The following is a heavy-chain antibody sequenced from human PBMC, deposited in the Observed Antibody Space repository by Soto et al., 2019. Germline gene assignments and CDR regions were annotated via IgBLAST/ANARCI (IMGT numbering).Heavy chain of an antibody. CDR2: ISAVSYTK. J-gene: IGHJ3*02. CDR1: GFTLNTYS. D-gene: IGHD2-21*02. V-gene: IGHV3-48*01. Sequence: GGSLRLSCAASGFTLNTYSMNWVRQAPGKGLEWISYISAVSYTKYYANSVKGRFTISRDNSKNSLFLLMNSLRAEDTAVYFCARDVYGGDDAFDIWGQGTMVTVSS. CDR3: ARDVYGGDDAFDI.